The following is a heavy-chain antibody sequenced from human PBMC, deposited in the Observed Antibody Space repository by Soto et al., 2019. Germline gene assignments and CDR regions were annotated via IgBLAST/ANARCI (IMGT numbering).Heavy chain of an antibody. CDR2: INPSGGST. CDR1: GYTFTTYY. CDR3: ARDGSGYAFDY. V-gene: IGHV1-46*01. J-gene: IGHJ4*02. Sequence: ASVKVSCKASGYTFTTYYMHWVRQAPGQGLEWMGIINPSGGSTSYAQKCQGRVPMPRDTSTSPVYMEMSSLSSADTAVYYCARDGSGYAFDYWGRGTLVTVAS. D-gene: IGHD3-22*01.